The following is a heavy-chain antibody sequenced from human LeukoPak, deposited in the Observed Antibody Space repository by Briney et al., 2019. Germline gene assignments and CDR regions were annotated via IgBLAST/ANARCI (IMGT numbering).Heavy chain of an antibody. D-gene: IGHD1-26*01. V-gene: IGHV1-2*02. CDR1: GYTFTGYY. J-gene: IGHJ4*02. CDR3: ARGSGSYSPSGGY. CDR2: INPNSGGT. Sequence: ASVKVSCKASGYTFTGYYMHWVRQAPGQGLEWMGWINPNSGGTNYAQKFQGRVTMTRDTSISTAYLELSSLRSDDTAVYYCARGSGSYSPSGGYWGQGTLVTVSS.